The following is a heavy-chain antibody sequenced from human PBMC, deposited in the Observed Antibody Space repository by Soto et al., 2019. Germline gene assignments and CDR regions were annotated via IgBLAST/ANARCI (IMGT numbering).Heavy chain of an antibody. V-gene: IGHV4-39*01. J-gene: IGHJ5*02. CDR2: IYYSGST. CDR1: GGSISSSSYY. Sequence: QLQLQESGPGLVKPSETLSLTCTVSGGSISSSSYYWGWIRQPPGKGLEWIGSIYYSGSTYYNPPLTSRVTISVDTSKNQFSLKLSSVPAADTAVYYCARMVGVVPAAPLDNWFDPWGQGTLVTVSS. D-gene: IGHD2-2*01. CDR3: ARMVGVVPAAPLDNWFDP.